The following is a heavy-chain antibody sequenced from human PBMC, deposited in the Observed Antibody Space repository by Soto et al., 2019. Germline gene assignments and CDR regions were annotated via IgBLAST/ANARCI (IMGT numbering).Heavy chain of an antibody. V-gene: IGHV3-30*18. CDR1: GFTFSSYG. CDR3: AKDPGYCGGDCYTLFDY. Sequence: GGSLRLSCAASGFTFSSYGMHSVRQAPGKGLEWVAVISYDGSNKYYADSVKGRFTISRDNSKNTLYLQMNSLRAEDTAVYYCAKDPGYCGGDCYTLFDYWGQGTLVTVSS. J-gene: IGHJ4*02. D-gene: IGHD2-21*02. CDR2: ISYDGSNK.